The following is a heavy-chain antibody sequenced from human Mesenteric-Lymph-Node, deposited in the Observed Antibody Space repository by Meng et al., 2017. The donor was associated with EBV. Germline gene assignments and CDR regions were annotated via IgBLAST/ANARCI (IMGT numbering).Heavy chain of an antibody. J-gene: IGHJ4*02. CDR2: VHHSGLT. CDR1: GGSVNSGGYS. Sequence: LQESGSGLVTPSQTLPLTCTGSGGSVNSGGYSWSWIRQSPEKGLEWIGYVHHSGLTYYNPSLETRVIISLERSKNQFSLKLTSVTAADTAVYYCAGGDYVNQFNYWGQGTLVTVSS. V-gene: IGHV4-30-2*06. D-gene: IGHD4-17*01. CDR3: AGGDYVNQFNY.